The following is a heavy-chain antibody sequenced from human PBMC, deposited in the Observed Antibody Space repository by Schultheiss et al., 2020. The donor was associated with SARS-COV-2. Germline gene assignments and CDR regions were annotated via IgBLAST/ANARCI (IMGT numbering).Heavy chain of an antibody. D-gene: IGHD1-26*01. CDR3: AKEREQHYFDY. Sequence: SETLSLTCTVSGGSVSSGSYYWSWIRQPPGKGLEWIGYIYYSGSTYYNPSLKSRVTISVDTSKNQFSLKLSSVTAADTAVYYCAKEREQHYFDYWGQGTLVTVSS. CDR1: GGSVSSGSYY. V-gene: IGHV4-61*01. J-gene: IGHJ4*02. CDR2: IYYSGST.